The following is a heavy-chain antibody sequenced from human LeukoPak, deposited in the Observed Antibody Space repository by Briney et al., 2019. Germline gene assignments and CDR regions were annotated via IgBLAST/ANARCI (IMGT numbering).Heavy chain of an antibody. CDR1: GFTFSVYA. CDR3: AKGYYDYVWGSYYFDY. J-gene: IGHJ4*02. V-gene: IGHV3-23*01. Sequence: GGSLRLSCAASGFTFSVYAMSWVRQAPGKGLKWVSSLSGTNNNTFYAVSVKGRFTISRDNSKNTLYLQMNSLRAEDTAVYYCAKGYYDYVWGSYYFDYWGQGTLVTVSS. D-gene: IGHD3-16*01. CDR2: LSGTNNNT.